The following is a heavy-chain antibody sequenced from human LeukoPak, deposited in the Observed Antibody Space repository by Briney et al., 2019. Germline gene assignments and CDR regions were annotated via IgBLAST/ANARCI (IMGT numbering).Heavy chain of an antibody. J-gene: IGHJ5*02. CDR1: GFTFSSYW. Sequence: GGSLRLSCAASGFTFSSYWMSWVRQAPGKGLEWVANIKQDGSEKYYVDSVKGRFTISRDNAKNSLYLQMNSLRAEDTAAYYCARETQRDFWSGFNWFDPWGQGTLVTVSS. CDR3: ARETQRDFWSGFNWFDP. V-gene: IGHV3-7*01. CDR2: IKQDGSEK. D-gene: IGHD3-3*01.